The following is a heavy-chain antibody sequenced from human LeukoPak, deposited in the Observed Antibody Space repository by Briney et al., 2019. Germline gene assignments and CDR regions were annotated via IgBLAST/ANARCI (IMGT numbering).Heavy chain of an antibody. Sequence: GGSLRLSCAVSGFTFSTYSMNWVRQAPGKGLEWVSSISSSSTYIYYADSVKGRFTISRDDAKNSLYLQMNSLRDEDTAVYHCARDAHIVRGVNPLDYWGQGTLVTVSS. CDR2: ISSSSTYI. D-gene: IGHD3-10*01. J-gene: IGHJ4*02. CDR3: ARDAHIVRGVNPLDY. V-gene: IGHV3-21*01. CDR1: GFTFSTYS.